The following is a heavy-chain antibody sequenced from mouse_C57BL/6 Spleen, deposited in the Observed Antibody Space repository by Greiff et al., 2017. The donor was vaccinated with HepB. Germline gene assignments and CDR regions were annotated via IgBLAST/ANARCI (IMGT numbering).Heavy chain of an antibody. Sequence: VMLVESGPELVKPGASVKISCKASGYAFSSSWMNWVKQRPGKGLEWIGRIYPGDGDTNYNGKFKGKATLTADKSSSTAYMQLSSLTSEDSAVYFCANYDYDWFAYWGQGTLVTVSA. CDR1: GYAFSSSW. D-gene: IGHD2-4*01. J-gene: IGHJ3*01. V-gene: IGHV1-82*01. CDR2: IYPGDGDT. CDR3: ANYDYDWFAY.